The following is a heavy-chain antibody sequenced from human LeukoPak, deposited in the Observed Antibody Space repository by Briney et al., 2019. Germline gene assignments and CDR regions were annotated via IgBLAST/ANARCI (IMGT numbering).Heavy chain of an antibody. CDR2: IRYDGSNT. Sequence: PGGSLRLSCAASGFTFSSYGMHWVRQAPGKGLEWVAFIRYDGSNTYYADSVKGRFTISRDNSKNTLYLQMNSLRAEDAAVYYCAKESGLYSHFDYWGQGNLVTVSS. CDR1: GFTFSSYG. CDR3: AKESGLYSHFDY. D-gene: IGHD5-18*01. J-gene: IGHJ4*02. V-gene: IGHV3-30*02.